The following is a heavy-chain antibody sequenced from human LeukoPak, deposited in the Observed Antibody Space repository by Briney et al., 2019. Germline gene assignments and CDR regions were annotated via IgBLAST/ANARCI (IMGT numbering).Heavy chain of an antibody. CDR1: GGSFSGYY. V-gene: IGHV4-34*01. CDR2: VNHSGST. Sequence: SETLSLTCAVYGGSFSGYYWSWIRQPPGKGLEWIGEVNHSGSTNYNPSLKSRVTISVDTSKNQFSLKLSSVTAADTAVYYCARGYPAGGSMVDYWGQGTLVTVSS. D-gene: IGHD3-16*01. CDR3: ARGYPAGGSMVDY. J-gene: IGHJ4*02.